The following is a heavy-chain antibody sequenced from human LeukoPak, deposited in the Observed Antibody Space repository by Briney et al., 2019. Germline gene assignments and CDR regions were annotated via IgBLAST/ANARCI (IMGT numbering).Heavy chain of an antibody. D-gene: IGHD1-26*01. V-gene: IGHV4-39*01. CDR2: IYYSGST. Sequence: SETLSLTCTVSGGSISSSGYYWGWIRQPPGKGLEWIASIYYSGSTYSNPSLKSRVTISVDTSKTQLSLKLSSLTAADTAVYYCARHEYSGSYYGLSWFDPWGQGTLVTVSS. CDR1: GGSISSSGYY. J-gene: IGHJ5*02. CDR3: ARHEYSGSYYGLSWFDP.